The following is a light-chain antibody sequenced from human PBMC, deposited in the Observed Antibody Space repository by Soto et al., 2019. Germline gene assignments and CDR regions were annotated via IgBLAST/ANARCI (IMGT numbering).Light chain of an antibody. CDR2: AAS. V-gene: IGKV1-27*01. Sequence: DIPMTQSPSSLSASVGERVTITCRASRGIGNYLAWYQQKPGTVPTLLIHAASTLQSGVPSRFSGSGSGTAFTLTLSSLQPEDVATYFGQKYNSAPPEWSFGQGTKVDIK. J-gene: IGKJ1*01. CDR1: RGIGNY. CDR3: QKYNSAPPEWS.